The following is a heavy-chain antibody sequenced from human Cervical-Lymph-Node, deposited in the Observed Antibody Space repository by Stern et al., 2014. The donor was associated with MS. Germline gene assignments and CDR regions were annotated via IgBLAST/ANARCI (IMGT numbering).Heavy chain of an antibody. V-gene: IGHV3-30*18. CDR2: ISNDGSYK. Sequence: VQLVESGGGVVQPGRSLRLSCAASGFTFSNYGMHWVRQAPGKGLEWEAVISNDGSYKLYAYSLKGRFTISRDNSNHTLNRQMNGLSSEDTAVYYCAKSASNFAYYYYGMDVWGQGTTVTVSS. CDR1: GFTFSNYG. CDR3: AKSASNFAYYYYGMDV. J-gene: IGHJ6*02. D-gene: IGHD4-11*01.